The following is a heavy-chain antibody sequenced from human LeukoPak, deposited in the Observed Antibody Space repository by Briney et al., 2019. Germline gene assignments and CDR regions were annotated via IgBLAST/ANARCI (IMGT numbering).Heavy chain of an antibody. CDR1: GFTFSSYA. V-gene: IGHV3-23*01. D-gene: IGHD6-19*01. CDR3: AKDVDRSVAGTGDWFDP. CDR2: ISGSGGST. Sequence: GGSLRLSCAASGFTFSSYAMSWVRQAPGKGLEWVSAISGSGGSTYYADSVKGRFTISRDNSKNTLYLQMNSLRAEDTAVYYCAKDVDRSVAGTGDWFDPWGQGTLVTVSS. J-gene: IGHJ5*02.